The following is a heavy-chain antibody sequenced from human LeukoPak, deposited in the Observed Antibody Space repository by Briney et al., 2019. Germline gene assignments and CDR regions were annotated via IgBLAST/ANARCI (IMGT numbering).Heavy chain of an antibody. D-gene: IGHD3-22*01. CDR3: ARVRYYYDSSGSVDY. Sequence: SETLSLTCTVSGGSISSGGYYWSWIRQPPGKGLEWIGYIYHSGSTYYNPSLKSRVTISVDRSKNQFSLKLSSVTAADTAVYYCARVRYYYDSSGSVDYWGQGTLVTVSS. V-gene: IGHV4-30-2*01. CDR1: GGSISSGGYY. CDR2: IYHSGST. J-gene: IGHJ4*02.